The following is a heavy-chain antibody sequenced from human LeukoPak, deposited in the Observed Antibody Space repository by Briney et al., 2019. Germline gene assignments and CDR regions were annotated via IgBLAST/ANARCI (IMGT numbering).Heavy chain of an antibody. Sequence: GGSLRLSCAASGFTFSSYAMNWVRQAPGKGLEWVSAISGSGGNTHYADSVKGRFTISRDNSKNTLYLQMNSLRAEDTAVYYCAKGRRVGYCSSTSCPPIGYYYYYMDVWGKGTTVTVSS. CDR2: ISGSGGNT. J-gene: IGHJ6*03. V-gene: IGHV3-23*01. D-gene: IGHD2-2*01. CDR3: AKGRRVGYCSSTSCPPIGYYYYYMDV. CDR1: GFTFSSYA.